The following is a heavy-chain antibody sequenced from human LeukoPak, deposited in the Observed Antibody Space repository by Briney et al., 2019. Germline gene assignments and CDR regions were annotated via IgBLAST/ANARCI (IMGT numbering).Heavy chain of an antibody. CDR1: GFTFDDYA. V-gene: IGHV3-9*01. Sequence: PGRSLRLSCAASGFTFDDYAMHWVRQAPGKGLEWVSGISWNSGSIGYADSVKGRLTISRDNAKNSLYLQMNSLRAEDTALYYCAKDRGYCSSTSCYDAFDIWGQGTMVTVSS. CDR3: AKDRGYCSSTSCYDAFDI. D-gene: IGHD2-2*01. J-gene: IGHJ3*02. CDR2: ISWNSGSI.